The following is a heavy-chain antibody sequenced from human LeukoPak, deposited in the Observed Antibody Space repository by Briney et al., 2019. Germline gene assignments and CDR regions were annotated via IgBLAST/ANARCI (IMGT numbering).Heavy chain of an antibody. CDR3: ARVTGYSSSWEYYYYYMDV. J-gene: IGHJ6*03. V-gene: IGHV4-4*07. D-gene: IGHD6-13*01. CDR1: GGSISSYY. CDR2: IYTSGST. Sequence: SETLSLTCTVSGGSISSYYWSWIRQPAGKGLEWIGRIYTSGSTNYNPSLKSRVTMSVDTSKNQFSLKLSSVTAADTAVYYCARVTGYSSSWEYYYYYMDVWGKGTTVTVSS.